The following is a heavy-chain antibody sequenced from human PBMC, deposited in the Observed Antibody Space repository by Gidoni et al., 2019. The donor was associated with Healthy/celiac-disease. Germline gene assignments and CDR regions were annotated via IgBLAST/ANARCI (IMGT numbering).Heavy chain of an antibody. CDR1: GGTFSSYA. D-gene: IGHD2-2*01. V-gene: IGHV1-69*01. Sequence: QVQLAQSGAEVKKPASLVKVSCKASGGTFSSYAISWVRQAPGQGLEWMGGIIHIFGTTNYAQKFQGRVTITADESTSTAYMELSSLRSEDTAVYYCARGIVVVPAAIQKYYYYYGMDVWGQGTTVTVSS. CDR3: ARGIVVVPAAIQKYYYYYGMDV. CDR2: IIHIFGTT. J-gene: IGHJ6*02.